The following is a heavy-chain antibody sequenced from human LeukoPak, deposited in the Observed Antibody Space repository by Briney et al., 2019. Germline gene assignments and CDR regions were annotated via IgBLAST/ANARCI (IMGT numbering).Heavy chain of an antibody. CDR3: ARRRYYYDSSGYGL. D-gene: IGHD3-22*01. V-gene: IGHV1-2*02. CDR2: INPNSGGT. CDR1: GYTFTGYY. J-gene: IGHJ4*02. Sequence: ASVKVSCKASGYTFTGYYMHWVRPAPGQGLEWMGWINPNSGGTNYAQKFQGRVTMTRDTSISTAYMELSRLRSDDTAVYYCARRRYYYDSSGYGLWGQGTLVTVSS.